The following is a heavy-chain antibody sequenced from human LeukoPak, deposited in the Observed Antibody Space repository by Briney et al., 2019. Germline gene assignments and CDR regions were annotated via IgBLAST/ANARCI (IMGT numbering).Heavy chain of an antibody. CDR1: GGSISSGDYY. Sequence: SQTLSLTCTVSGGSISSGDYYWSWIRQPPGKDLEWIGYIYYSGSTYYNPSLKSRVTISVDTSKNQFSLKLSSVTAADTAVYYCASIRLRNAYGMDVWGQGTTVTVSS. CDR2: IYYSGST. D-gene: IGHD3-3*01. CDR3: ASIRLRNAYGMDV. V-gene: IGHV4-30-4*01. J-gene: IGHJ6*02.